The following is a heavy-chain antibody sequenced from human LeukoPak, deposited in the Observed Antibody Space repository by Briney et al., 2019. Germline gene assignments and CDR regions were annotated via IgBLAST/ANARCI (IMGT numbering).Heavy chain of an antibody. CDR2: ISGSGGST. J-gene: IGHJ6*02. CDR3: AKDGDCSGGSCYHTYYYGMDV. Sequence: GGSLGLSCAASGFTFSSYAMSWVRQAPGKGLEWVSAISGSGGSTYYADSVKGRFTISRDNSKNTLYLQMNSLRAEDTAVYYCAKDGDCSGGSCYHTYYYGMDVWGQGTTVTVSS. CDR1: GFTFSSYA. D-gene: IGHD2-15*01. V-gene: IGHV3-23*01.